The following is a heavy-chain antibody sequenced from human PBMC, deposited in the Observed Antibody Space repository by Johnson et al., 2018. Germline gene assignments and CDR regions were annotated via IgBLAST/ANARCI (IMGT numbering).Heavy chain of an antibody. J-gene: IGHJ6*03. CDR3: ARGWSIFGVVIRSGYMDV. CDR1: GFTFSSYG. CDR2: ISYDGSNK. D-gene: IGHD3-3*01. V-gene: IGHV3-30*03. Sequence: QVQLVESGGGVVQPGRSLRLSCAASGFTFSSYGMHWVRQAPGKGLEWVAVISYDGSNKYYADSVKGRFIISRYNSKNTLYLQMNSLRAEDTALYYCARGWSIFGVVIRSGYMDVWGKGTTVTVSS.